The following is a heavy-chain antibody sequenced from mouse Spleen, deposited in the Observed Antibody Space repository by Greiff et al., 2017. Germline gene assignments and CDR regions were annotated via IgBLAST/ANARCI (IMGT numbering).Heavy chain of an antibody. D-gene: IGHD2-1*01. V-gene: IGHV1S81*02. CDR1: GYTFTSYY. CDR3: TRSHYGNSYYYAMDY. Sequence: VQLQQPGAELVKPGASVKLSCKASGYTFTSYYMYWVKQRPGQGLEWIGGINPSNGGTNFNEKFKSKATLTVDKSSSTAYMQLSSLTSEDSAVYYCTRSHYGNSYYYAMDYWGQGTSVTVSS. CDR2: INPSNGGT. J-gene: IGHJ4*01.